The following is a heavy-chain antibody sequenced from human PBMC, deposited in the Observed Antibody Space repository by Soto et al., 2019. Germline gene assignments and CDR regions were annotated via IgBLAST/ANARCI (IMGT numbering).Heavy chain of an antibody. D-gene: IGHD1-20*01. CDR3: ARVGGNWNDVGWFVP. CDR1: GYTFTSYG. J-gene: IGHJ5*02. CDR2: ISAYNGNT. Sequence: QVQLVQSGAEVKKPGASVKVSCKASGYTFTSYGISWVRQAPGQGLEGMGWISAYNGNTNYAQKLQGRVTMTTDTSTSTAYVELRSRRYDSTAVYYCARVGGNWNDVGWFVPGGQGTLVAVSS. V-gene: IGHV1-18*01.